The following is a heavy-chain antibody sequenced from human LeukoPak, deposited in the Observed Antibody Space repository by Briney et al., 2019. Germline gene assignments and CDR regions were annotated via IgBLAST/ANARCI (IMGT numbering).Heavy chain of an antibody. CDR3: AKDPCSSTSCYPYNWFDP. Sequence: GGSLRLSCAASGFTFSTYAMSWVRQAPGKGLEWVSVISGSGSSTYYADSVKGRFTISRDNSKNTLYLQMNSLRAEDTAVYYCAKDPCSSTSCYPYNWFDPWGQGTLVTVSS. V-gene: IGHV3-23*01. CDR1: GFTFSTYA. J-gene: IGHJ5*02. D-gene: IGHD2-2*01. CDR2: ISGSGSST.